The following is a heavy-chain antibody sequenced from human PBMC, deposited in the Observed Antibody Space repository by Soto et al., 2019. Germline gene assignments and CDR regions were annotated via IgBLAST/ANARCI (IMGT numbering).Heavy chain of an antibody. CDR1: GGSISSSNYF. V-gene: IGHV4-39*01. J-gene: IGHJ5*02. CDR2: MYYSGST. D-gene: IGHD7-27*01. Sequence: QLQLQESGPGLVKPSETLSLTCTVSGGSISSSNYFWGWIRQPPGKGLEWIGSMYYSGSTYYNPAPKSRVTISVDTSKNQYSLKLRSVTAADTAMYYCARHGERTTRSLNWFDPWGQGTLVTVSS. CDR3: ARHGERTTRSLNWFDP.